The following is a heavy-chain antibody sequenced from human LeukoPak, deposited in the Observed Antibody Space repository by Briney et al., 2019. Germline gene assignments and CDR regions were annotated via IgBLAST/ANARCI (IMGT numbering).Heavy chain of an antibody. CDR2: IVVGSGNT. CDR3: AAGISSGYPRGVHYFDY. Sequence: TSVKVSCKASGFTLTSSAMQWVRQARGQRLEWIGWIVVGSGNTNYAQKFQERVTITRDMSTSTAYMELSSLRSEDTAVYYCAAGISSGYPRGVHYFDYWGQGTLVTVSS. J-gene: IGHJ4*02. D-gene: IGHD3-22*01. CDR1: GFTLTSSA. V-gene: IGHV1-58*02.